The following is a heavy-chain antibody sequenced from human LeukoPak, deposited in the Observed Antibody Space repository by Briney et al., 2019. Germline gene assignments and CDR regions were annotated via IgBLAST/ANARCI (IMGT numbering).Heavy chain of an antibody. D-gene: IGHD4-17*01. V-gene: IGHV1-69*02. CDR1: VSTFTSST. CDR3: ARSNMTTVSVYGMDV. Sequence: FVKLCCSASVSTFTSSTISWVRQAPGPGLEWMGRIILILGIANYAQKLPRRVTITVAKSTSTAYRELSSLMSDDTAVYYCARSNMTTVSVYGMDVWGQGTTVTVSS. J-gene: IGHJ6*02. CDR2: IILILGIA.